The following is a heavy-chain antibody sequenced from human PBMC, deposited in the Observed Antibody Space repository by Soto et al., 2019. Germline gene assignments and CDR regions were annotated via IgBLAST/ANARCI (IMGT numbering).Heavy chain of an antibody. D-gene: IGHD1-26*01. V-gene: IGHV3-30*18. J-gene: IGHJ4*02. CDR2: ISYDGSNK. Sequence: GALRLSCAASGFTFSRYDMHWVRQAPGKGLEWVAIISYDGSNKQYADSVKGRFTISRDNSKNTQYLQMNSLRPGDTAVYYCAKGSYSGIYSDFDYWGQGTLVTVSS. CDR3: AKGSYSGIYSDFDY. CDR1: GFTFSRYD.